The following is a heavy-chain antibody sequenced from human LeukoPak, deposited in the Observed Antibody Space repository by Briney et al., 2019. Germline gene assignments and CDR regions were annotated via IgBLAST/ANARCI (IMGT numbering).Heavy chain of an antibody. V-gene: IGHV3-23*01. J-gene: IGHJ6*03. D-gene: IGHD3/OR15-3a*01. Sequence: GGSLRLSCAASGFTFRSYAMSWVRQAPGKGLDWVSTITGSGGTTYYADSADSVKGRLTISRDNSKNTLYLQMNSLTAEDTAVYYCARGRTGHHSYYYYYMDVWGKGTTVTVSS. CDR3: ARGRTGHHSYYYYYMDV. CDR1: GFTFRSYA. CDR2: ITGSGGTT.